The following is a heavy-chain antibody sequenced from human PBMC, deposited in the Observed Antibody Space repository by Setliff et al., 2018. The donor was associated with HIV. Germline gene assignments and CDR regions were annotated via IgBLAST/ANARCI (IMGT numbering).Heavy chain of an antibody. Sequence: GGSLRLSCAASGFTFSAHGMHWVRQAPGKGLEWVTFINYDDNYEYYADSVKGRFTISRDDSKNTLYLQMNSLKIEDTAMYYCTSRPPNSSSRRFDPWGQGTLGTVS. CDR3: TSRPPNSSSRRFDP. V-gene: IGHV3-30*02. CDR1: GFTFSAHG. CDR2: INYDDNYE. J-gene: IGHJ5*02. D-gene: IGHD6-13*01.